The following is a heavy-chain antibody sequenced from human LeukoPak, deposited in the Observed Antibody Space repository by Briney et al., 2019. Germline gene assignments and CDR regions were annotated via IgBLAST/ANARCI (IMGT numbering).Heavy chain of an antibody. V-gene: IGHV1-18*01. CDR2: ISAYNGNT. Sequence: ASVKVSCKASGYTFTSYGISWVRQAPGQGLEWMGWISAYNGNTNYAQKLQGRVTMTTDTSTSTAYMELRSLRSDDTAVYYCAKAPLGPLYNWFDPWGQGTLVTVSS. CDR1: GYTFTSYG. CDR3: AKAPLGPLYNWFDP. D-gene: IGHD3-16*01. J-gene: IGHJ5*02.